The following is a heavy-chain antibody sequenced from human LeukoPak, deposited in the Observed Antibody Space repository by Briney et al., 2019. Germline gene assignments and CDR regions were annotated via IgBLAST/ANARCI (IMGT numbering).Heavy chain of an antibody. CDR2: IYHSGST. Sequence: SQTLSLTCDVSGGSISSGGYSWSWIRQPPGKGLEWIGYIYHSGSTYYNPSLKSRVTISVDRSKNQFSLKLSSVTAADTAVYYCAREAPGMVWYFDLWGRGTLVTVSS. CDR3: AREAPGMVWYFDL. CDR1: GGSISSGGYS. J-gene: IGHJ2*01. D-gene: IGHD3-10*01. V-gene: IGHV4-30-2*01.